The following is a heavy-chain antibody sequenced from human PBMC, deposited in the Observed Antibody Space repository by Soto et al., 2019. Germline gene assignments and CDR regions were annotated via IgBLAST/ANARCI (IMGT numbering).Heavy chain of an antibody. CDR3: ATNSYYSLGV. J-gene: IGHJ6*02. Sequence: PSETLSLTCTVSGDSISSYYWSWIRQPPGKGLEWIGFISYSGSTSYNPSLKSRVTISVDTSKNQFSLKLSSVTAADTAVYYCATNSYYSLGVWGQGTTVTVSS. V-gene: IGHV4-59*01. CDR1: GDSISSYY. CDR2: ISYSGST.